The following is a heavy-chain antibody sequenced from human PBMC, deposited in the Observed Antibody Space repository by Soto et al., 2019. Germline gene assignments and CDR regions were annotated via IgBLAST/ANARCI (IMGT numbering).Heavy chain of an antibody. J-gene: IGHJ3*02. CDR2: ISGSGGNT. D-gene: IGHD3-3*01. Sequence: GSLRLSCAASGFTFSTYAMSWVRQAPGKGLEWVSGISGSGGNTYYADSVKGRFTISRDSSKNTLYLQMNSLRAEETAVYYCAKCDDLWGAYYPPGAFDIWGQGTMVTVSS. V-gene: IGHV3-23*01. CDR1: GFTFSTYA. CDR3: AKCDDLWGAYYPPGAFDI.